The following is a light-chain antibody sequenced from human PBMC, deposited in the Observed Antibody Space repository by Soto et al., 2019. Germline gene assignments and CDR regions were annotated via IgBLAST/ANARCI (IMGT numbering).Light chain of an antibody. V-gene: IGLV2-14*01. Sequence: QSALTQPASVSGSPGQSITISCTGTSSDVGGYNYVSWYQQPPGKAPKLIIYEVSNRPSGVSNRFSGSKSGNTASLTISGLQAEDEADYYCSSYTSSSTLYVLGTGTKFTVL. CDR1: SSDVGGYNY. CDR3: SSYTSSSTLYV. J-gene: IGLJ1*01. CDR2: EVS.